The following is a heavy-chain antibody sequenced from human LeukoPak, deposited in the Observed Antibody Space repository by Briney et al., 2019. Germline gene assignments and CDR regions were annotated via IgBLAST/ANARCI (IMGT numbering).Heavy chain of an antibody. CDR3: ARENSMGGSFDY. J-gene: IGHJ4*02. CDR2: IYSGGST. V-gene: IGHV3-66*01. D-gene: IGHD3-16*01. CDR1: GFTFTNYY. Sequence: GGSLRLSCVASGFTFTNYYMSWIRETPGKGLEGVSVIYSGGSTYYADSVKGRFTISRDNSKNTLYLQMNSLRAEDTAVYYCARENSMGGSFDYWGQGTLVTVSS.